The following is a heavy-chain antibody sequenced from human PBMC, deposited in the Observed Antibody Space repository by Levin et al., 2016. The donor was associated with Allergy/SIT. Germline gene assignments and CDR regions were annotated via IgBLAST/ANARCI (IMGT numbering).Heavy chain of an antibody. J-gene: IGHJ5*02. D-gene: IGHD3-10*01. Sequence: WVRQAPGQGLEWMGWISAYNGNTNYAQKLQGRVTMTTDTSTSTAYMELRSLRSDDTAVYYCAREDSGTNTFDPWGQGTLVTVSS. CDR2: ISAYNGNT. V-gene: IGHV1-18*01. CDR3: AREDSGTNTFDP.